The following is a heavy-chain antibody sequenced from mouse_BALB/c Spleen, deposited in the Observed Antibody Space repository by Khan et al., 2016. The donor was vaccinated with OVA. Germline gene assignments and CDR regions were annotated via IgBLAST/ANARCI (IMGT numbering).Heavy chain of an antibody. CDR1: GYIFTSYW. Sequence: QVQLKQSGAELVRPGASVKLSCKTSGYIFTSYWIHWVKQRSGQGLEWIARIYPGTDNSYYNEKFKDKATLTADKSSSTAYMQLSSLTSEDSDVYFWAREEGLYHFGHWGQGTTLTVSP. V-gene: IGHV1-76*01. CDR3: AREEGLYHFGH. J-gene: IGHJ2*01. CDR2: IYPGTDNS. D-gene: IGHD3-3*01.